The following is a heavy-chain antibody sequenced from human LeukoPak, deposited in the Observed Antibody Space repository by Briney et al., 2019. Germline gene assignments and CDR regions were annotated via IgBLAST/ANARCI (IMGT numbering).Heavy chain of an antibody. D-gene: IGHD6-13*01. CDR3: ARGRYCSNTNCPPNPRIAAAGTNKNWFDP. CDR2: INPNSGGT. J-gene: IGHJ5*02. Sequence: ASVKVSCKASGYTFTGYYMHWVRQAPGQGLEWMGRINPNSGGTNYAQKFQDRVTMTRDTSISTAYMELSRLRSDDTAVYYCARGRYCSNTNCPPNPRIAAAGTNKNWFDPWGQGTLVTVSS. V-gene: IGHV1-2*06. CDR1: GYTFTGYY.